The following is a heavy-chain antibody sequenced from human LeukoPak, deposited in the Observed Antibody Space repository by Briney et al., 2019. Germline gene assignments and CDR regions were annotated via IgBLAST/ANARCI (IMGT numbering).Heavy chain of an antibody. D-gene: IGHD2-15*01. CDR3: ARGECSGGSCYVYFYY. J-gene: IGHJ4*02. Sequence: GASVRVSCADSGGTFSSYAISWVRQAPGQGLEWVAGIIPIFGTANYAQKFQGRVTITADESTSTAYMELSSLRSEDTAVYYCARGECSGGSCYVYFYYWGQGTLVTVSS. V-gene: IGHV1-69*13. CDR1: GGTFSSYA. CDR2: IIPIFGTA.